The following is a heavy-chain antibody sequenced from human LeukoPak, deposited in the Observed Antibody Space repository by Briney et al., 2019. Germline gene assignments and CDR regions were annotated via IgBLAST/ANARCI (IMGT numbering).Heavy chain of an antibody. CDR1: GFTSSSYW. J-gene: IGHJ5*02. CDR3: VRGRGSYGWFDP. Sequence: GGSLRLSCAASGFTSSSYWMHWVRQVPGKGLVWVSRISGDGTARNYADSVKGRFTISRGDAKNTVDLQMNSLRGEDTAVYYCVRGRGSYGWFDPWGQGTLVTVSS. V-gene: IGHV3-74*01. D-gene: IGHD3-10*01. CDR2: ISGDGTAR.